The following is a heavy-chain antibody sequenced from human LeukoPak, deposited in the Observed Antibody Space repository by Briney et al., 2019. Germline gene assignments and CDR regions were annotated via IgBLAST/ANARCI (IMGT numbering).Heavy chain of an antibody. CDR3: AREGLGSSSRHQSAMETFDP. D-gene: IGHD6-13*01. V-gene: IGHV3-21*01. J-gene: IGHJ5*02. Sequence: GGSLRLSCAASGFTFSSYSMNWVRQAPGKGLEWVSSISSSSSYIYCADSVKGRFTISRDNAKNSLYLQMNSLRAEDTAVYYCAREGLGSSSRHQSAMETFDPWGQGTLVTVSS. CDR2: ISSSSSYI. CDR1: GFTFSSYS.